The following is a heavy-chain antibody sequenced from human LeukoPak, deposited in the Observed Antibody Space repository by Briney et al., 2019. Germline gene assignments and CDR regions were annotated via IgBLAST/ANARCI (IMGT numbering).Heavy chain of an antibody. CDR3: ARALNPPTGTYYFDY. D-gene: IGHD4/OR15-4a*01. Sequence: SETPSLTCSVSGGSISPYYWSWIRQPPGKGLEWIGYIYYSGTTNYNPSLQSRVTISVATSKNQFSLKLSSVTAADTAVYYCARALNPPTGTYYFDYWGQGTLVTVSS. J-gene: IGHJ4*02. CDR2: IYYSGTT. CDR1: GGSISPYY. V-gene: IGHV4-59*12.